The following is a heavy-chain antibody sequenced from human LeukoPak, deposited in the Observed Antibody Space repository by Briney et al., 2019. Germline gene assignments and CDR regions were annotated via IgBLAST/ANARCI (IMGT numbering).Heavy chain of an antibody. CDR3: ARGWGYFEY. V-gene: IGHV4-59*08. CDR2: VFYSGST. J-gene: IGHJ4*02. D-gene: IGHD6-19*01. CDR1: GGSISSYD. Sequence: SETLSLTCTVSGGSISSYDWSWIRQPPGKGLEWIGYVFYSGSTNYNPSLKSRVTISLDTSKNQFSLKLSSVTAADTAVYYCARGWGYFEYWGQGTLVTVSS.